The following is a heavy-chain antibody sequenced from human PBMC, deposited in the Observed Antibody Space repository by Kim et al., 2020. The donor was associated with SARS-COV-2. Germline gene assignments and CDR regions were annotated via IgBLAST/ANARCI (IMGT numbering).Heavy chain of an antibody. V-gene: IGHV1-3*01. D-gene: IGHD5-12*01. Sequence: ASVKVSCKASGYTFTSYAMHWVRQAPGQRLEWMGWINAGNGNTKYSQKFQGRVTITRDTSASTAYMELSSLRSEDTAVYYCAREDIVATIRGWFDPWGQGTLVTVSS. CDR2: INAGNGNT. CDR3: AREDIVATIRGWFDP. J-gene: IGHJ5*02. CDR1: GYTFTSYA.